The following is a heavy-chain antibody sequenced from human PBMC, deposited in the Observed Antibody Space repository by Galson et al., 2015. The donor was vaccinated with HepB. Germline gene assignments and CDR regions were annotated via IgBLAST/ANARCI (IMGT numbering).Heavy chain of an antibody. CDR1: GGSISNYY. J-gene: IGHJ6*02. CDR2: IYDTGNT. CDR3: AREEIKRKMKVPGLVVWSLGLDV. Sequence: ETLSLTCTVSGGSISNYYWSWIRQSPGKGLEWIGYIYDTGNTNYSPSLKSRVVLSVDTSKNQLSLKLSSVTEADTAIYFCAREEIKRKMKVPGLVVWSLGLDVWGPGTTVTVSS. V-gene: IGHV4-59*01. D-gene: IGHD3/OR15-3a*01.